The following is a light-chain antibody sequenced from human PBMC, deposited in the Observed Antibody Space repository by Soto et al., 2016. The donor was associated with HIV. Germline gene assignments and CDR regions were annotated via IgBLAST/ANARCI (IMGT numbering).Light chain of an antibody. CDR1: NIGSKS. Sequence: SYELTQPPSVSVAPGKTARIPCGGNNIGSKSVHWCQQKPGQAPVLVVYDDSDRPSGIPERFSGSTSGNTATLTISRVEAGDEADFYCQVWDTSGDHFVVFGGGTKLTVL. V-gene: IGLV3-21*03. J-gene: IGLJ2*01. CDR3: QVWDTSGDHFVV. CDR2: DDS.